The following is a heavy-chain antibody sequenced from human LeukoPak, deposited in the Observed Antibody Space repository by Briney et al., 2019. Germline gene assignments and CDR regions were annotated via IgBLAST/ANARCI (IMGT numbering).Heavy chain of an antibody. Sequence: SETLSLTCTVSGYSISSGYYWGWIRQPPGKGLEWIGSIYHSGSTYYNPSLKSRVTISVDTSKNQFSLKLSSVTAADTAVYYCAHDSSGYYDAFDIWGQGTMVTVSS. D-gene: IGHD3-22*01. CDR3: AHDSSGYYDAFDI. CDR1: GYSISSGYY. V-gene: IGHV4-38-2*02. CDR2: IYHSGST. J-gene: IGHJ3*02.